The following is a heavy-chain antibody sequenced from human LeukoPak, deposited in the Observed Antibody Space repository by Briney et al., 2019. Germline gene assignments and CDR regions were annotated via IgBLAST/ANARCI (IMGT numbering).Heavy chain of an antibody. CDR3: ARDSDILTGYYNPYYYYGMDV. Sequence: SETLSLTCTVSGGSISSYYWSWIRQPAGKGLEWIGRIYTSGCTNYNPSLKSRVTMSVDTSKNQFSLKLSSVTAADTAVYYCARDSDILTGYYNPYYYYGMDVWGQGTTVTVSS. CDR1: GGSISSYY. CDR2: IYTSGCT. V-gene: IGHV4-4*07. J-gene: IGHJ6*02. D-gene: IGHD3-9*01.